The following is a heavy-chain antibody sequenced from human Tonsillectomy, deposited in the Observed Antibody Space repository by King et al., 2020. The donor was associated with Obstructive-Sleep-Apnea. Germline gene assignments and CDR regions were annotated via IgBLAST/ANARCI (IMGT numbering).Heavy chain of an antibody. J-gene: IGHJ4*02. CDR2: MSGDGGTT. Sequence: VQLVESGGGLVQPGGSLRLSCAASGFSFSNYAMTWVRQAPGKGLEWVSVMSGDGGTTYYADSVKGRFTISRDNSKNTLYLQMNSLRAEDTAVYYCAKDLEDYQLAWSAGMGYFDYWGQGTLVTVSS. CDR1: GFSFSNYA. D-gene: IGHD2-2*01. V-gene: IGHV3-23*04. CDR3: AKDLEDYQLAWSAGMGYFDY.